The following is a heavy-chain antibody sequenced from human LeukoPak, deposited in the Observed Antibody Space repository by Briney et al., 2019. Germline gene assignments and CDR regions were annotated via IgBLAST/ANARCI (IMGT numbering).Heavy chain of an antibody. Sequence: SETLSLTCNVSGVSLSDHYWTWIQQPPGKGLEWIGYVYYSGSANYNPFLNPSLKSRVTLSLDTSKNQFSLTLTSVTAADTAVYYCSGDRLVPYYFDRWGQGTLVTVSS. CDR2: VYYSGSA. V-gene: IGHV4-59*03. D-gene: IGHD6-19*01. J-gene: IGHJ4*02. CDR3: SGDRLVPYYFDR. CDR1: GVSLSDHY.